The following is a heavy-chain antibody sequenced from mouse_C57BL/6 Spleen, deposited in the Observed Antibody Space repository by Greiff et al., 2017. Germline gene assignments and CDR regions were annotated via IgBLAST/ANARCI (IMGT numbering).Heavy chain of an antibody. D-gene: IGHD2-2*01. V-gene: IGHV1-7*01. Sequence: QVQLKESGAELAKPGASVKLSCKASGYTFTSYWMHWVKQRPGQGLEWIGYINPSSGYTKYNQKFKDKATLTADKSSSTAYMQLSSLTYEDSAVYYCASYYGYDRYYFDYWGQGTTLTVSS. CDR3: ASYYGYDRYYFDY. CDR1: GYTFTSYW. CDR2: INPSSGYT. J-gene: IGHJ2*01.